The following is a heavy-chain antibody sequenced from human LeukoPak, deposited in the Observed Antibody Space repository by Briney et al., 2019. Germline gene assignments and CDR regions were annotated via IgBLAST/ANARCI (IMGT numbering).Heavy chain of an antibody. D-gene: IGHD3-10*01. CDR3: AKEGQVEILLWFGELFLDY. Sequence: PGGSLKLSCAASGFNFSSYGMHWVRQAPGKGLEWVAVISDDGSNKYYADSVKGRFTISRDNSKNTLFLQMNSLRAEDTAVYYCAKEGQVEILLWFGELFLDYWGQGTLVTVSS. V-gene: IGHV3-30*18. CDR2: ISDDGSNK. J-gene: IGHJ4*02. CDR1: GFNFSSYG.